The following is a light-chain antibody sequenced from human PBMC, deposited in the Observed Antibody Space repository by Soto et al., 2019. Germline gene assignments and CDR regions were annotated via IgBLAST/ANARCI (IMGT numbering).Light chain of an antibody. CDR1: SSDVGGYNY. J-gene: IGLJ1*01. CDR2: DVT. Sequence: QSVLTQPASVSGSPGQSITISCTGTSSDVGGYNYVSWYQQYPGKAPKLIIYDVTKRPSGVSNRFSGSKSGNTASLTISGLQPEDESDYYCISYSSKSTPYVFGTATKLTVL. V-gene: IGLV2-14*01. CDR3: ISYSSKSTPYV.